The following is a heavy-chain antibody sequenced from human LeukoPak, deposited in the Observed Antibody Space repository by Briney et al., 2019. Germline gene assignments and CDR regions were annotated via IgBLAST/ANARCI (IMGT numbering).Heavy chain of an antibody. CDR1: GGSTSSYY. Sequence: SETLSLTCTVSGGSTSSYYWSWIRQPPGKGLEWIGYIYYSGSTNYNPSLKSRVTISVDTSKNQFSLKLSSVTAADTAVYYCARAVPPYDSSGYYPLWGQGTLVTVSS. D-gene: IGHD3-22*01. CDR3: ARAVPPYDSSGYYPL. CDR2: IYYSGST. V-gene: IGHV4-59*01. J-gene: IGHJ4*02.